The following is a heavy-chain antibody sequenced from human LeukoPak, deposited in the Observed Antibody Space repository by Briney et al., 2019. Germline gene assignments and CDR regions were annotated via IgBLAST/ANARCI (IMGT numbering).Heavy chain of an antibody. V-gene: IGHV3-7*01. J-gene: IGHJ4*02. D-gene: IGHD3-10*01. CDR2: IKQDGSEE. CDR1: GFTFTTYG. CDR3: ARDRGADRSDS. Sequence: GGSLRLSCAASGFTFTTYGMSWVRQAPGKGLEWVANIKQDGSEEYYVGSVKGRFTISRDNAKNSLYLQMHGLAAEDTAVYYCARDRGADRSDSWGQGTLVTVSS.